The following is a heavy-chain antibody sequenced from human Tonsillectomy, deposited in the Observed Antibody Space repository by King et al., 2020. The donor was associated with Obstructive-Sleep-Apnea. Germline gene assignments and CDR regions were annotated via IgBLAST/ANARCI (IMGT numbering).Heavy chain of an antibody. CDR1: GGSINNYY. CDR2: MYYSGNT. CDR3: ARHRGVEDYGGYGDCFDY. V-gene: IGHV4-59*08. D-gene: IGHD5-12*01. Sequence: VQLQESGPGLVKPSETLSLTCSVSGGSINNYYWSWIRQPPGKGLEWIGYMYYSGNTNFNPSLKSRVTISADTSKIQFSLRLNSVTAADTAVYYCARHRGVEDYGGYGDCFDYWGQGTLVTVSS. J-gene: IGHJ4*02.